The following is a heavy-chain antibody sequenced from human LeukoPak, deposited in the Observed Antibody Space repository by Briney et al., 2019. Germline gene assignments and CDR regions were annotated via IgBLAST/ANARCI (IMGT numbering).Heavy chain of an antibody. Sequence: GASVKVSCKASGYTFTSYDINWVRQATGQGLEWMGWMNPNSGNTGYAQKFQGRATMTRNTSISTAYMELGSLRSEDTAVYYCARGVFATIIDYWGQGTLVTVSS. V-gene: IGHV1-8*01. CDR2: MNPNSGNT. CDR3: ARGVFATIIDY. D-gene: IGHD5-12*01. CDR1: GYTFTSYD. J-gene: IGHJ4*02.